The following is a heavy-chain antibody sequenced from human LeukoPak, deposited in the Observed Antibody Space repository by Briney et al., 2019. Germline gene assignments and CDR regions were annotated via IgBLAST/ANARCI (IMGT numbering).Heavy chain of an antibody. CDR3: VRLTAAGRRTDFDY. D-gene: IGHD6-13*01. CDR2: INSDGSST. Sequence: PGGSLRLSCAASGFTFSSYWMHWVRQAPGKGLVWVSRINSDGSSTSYADSVKGRFTISRDNSKNTLYLQMNSLRTEDTAVYFCVRLTAAGRRTDFDYWGQGTLVTVSS. CDR1: GFTFSSYW. V-gene: IGHV3-74*01. J-gene: IGHJ4*02.